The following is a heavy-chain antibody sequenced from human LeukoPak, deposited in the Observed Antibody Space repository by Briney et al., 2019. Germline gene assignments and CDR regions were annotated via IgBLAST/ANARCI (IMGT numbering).Heavy chain of an antibody. D-gene: IGHD1-26*01. CDR2: ISWNSGTI. V-gene: IGHV3-9*03. CDR3: VKESSVSYSGGGAFDF. J-gene: IGHJ3*01. Sequence: PGGSLRLSCAASGFTFDDYAMHWVRQAPGKGLEWVSGISWNSGTIGYADSVKGRLTISRDNAKNSLYLQMTSLRPEDMALYYCVKESSVSYSGGGAFDFWGQGTMVTVSS. CDR1: GFTFDDYA.